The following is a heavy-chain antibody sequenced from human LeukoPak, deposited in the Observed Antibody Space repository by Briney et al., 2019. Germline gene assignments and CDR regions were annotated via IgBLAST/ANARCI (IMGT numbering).Heavy chain of an antibody. CDR2: IDARGDST. D-gene: IGHD3-3*01. Sequence: GGSLRLSCAASGFTFNTYVMSWVRQAPGKGLEWVSTIDARGDSTYYADSEKGRFTISRENSKNTLYLQMNSLRAEDTALYYCAKDLPKISIFGALQHWGQGALVIVSS. CDR1: GFTFNTYV. J-gene: IGHJ1*01. V-gene: IGHV3-23*01. CDR3: AKDLPKISIFGALQH.